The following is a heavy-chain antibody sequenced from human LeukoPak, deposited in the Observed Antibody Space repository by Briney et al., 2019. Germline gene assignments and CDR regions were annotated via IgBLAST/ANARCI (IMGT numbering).Heavy chain of an antibody. D-gene: IGHD3-10*02. CDR2: ISPGGPT. Sequence: GGSLRLSCAGSGFPFSSHGMNWVRQAPGKGLEWVSGISPGGPTYYADSVKGRFTISRDNAKNSLYLQMNSLRAEDTAVYYCAELGITMIGGVWGKGTTVTISS. CDR1: GFPFSSHG. V-gene: IGHV3-69-1*02. J-gene: IGHJ6*04. CDR3: AELGITMIGGV.